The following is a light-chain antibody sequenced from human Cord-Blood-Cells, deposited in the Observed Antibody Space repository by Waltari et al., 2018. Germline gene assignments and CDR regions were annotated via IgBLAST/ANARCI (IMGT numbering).Light chain of an antibody. J-gene: IGKJ5*01. Sequence: EIVLTQSPATLSLSPGERATLSCRASQGVSSYLAWYQQKPGQAPRLLIYDASNRATGIPARFSGSGPGTDFTLTISSQEPEDFAVYYCQQRSNWITFGQGTRLEIK. V-gene: IGKV3D-11*01. CDR2: DAS. CDR1: QGVSSY. CDR3: QQRSNWIT.